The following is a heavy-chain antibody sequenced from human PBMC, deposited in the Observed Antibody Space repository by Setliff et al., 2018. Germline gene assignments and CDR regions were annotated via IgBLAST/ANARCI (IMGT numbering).Heavy chain of an antibody. J-gene: IGHJ4*02. CDR3: AAIGLDTAMITGVLFDF. CDR1: GYTFTDYY. CDR2: INPNSGGT. D-gene: IGHD5-18*01. V-gene: IGHV1-2*04. Sequence: EASVKVSCKASGYTFTDYYIHWVRQAPGQGLEWMGRINPNSGGTNYAQKFQGWVTMTRDTSISTAYMELSRLRSDDTAVYYCAAIGLDTAMITGVLFDFWGQGTLVTVSS.